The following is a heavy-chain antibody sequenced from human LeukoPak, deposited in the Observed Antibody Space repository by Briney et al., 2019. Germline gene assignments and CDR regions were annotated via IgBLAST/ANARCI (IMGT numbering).Heavy chain of an antibody. V-gene: IGHV4-61*01. Sequence: SETLSLTCSVSGSSVSSGTYYWSWIRQPPGKGLEWIGNVHHSGITNYNSSLKSRVIISLDTSKNQFSLKLCSVTAADTALYYCARGVLYWGQGTLVTVSS. CDR3: ARGVLY. CDR2: VHHSGIT. D-gene: IGHD2-8*01. CDR1: GSSVSSGTYY. J-gene: IGHJ4*01.